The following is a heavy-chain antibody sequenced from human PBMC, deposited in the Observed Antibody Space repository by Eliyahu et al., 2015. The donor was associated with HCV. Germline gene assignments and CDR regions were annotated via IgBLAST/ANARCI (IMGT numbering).Heavy chain of an antibody. CDR1: GFXFDDYA. CDR2: ISWNSGSI. CDR3: AKDMTTGVVRGLWYFDY. Sequence: EVQLVESGGGLVQPGRSLRLSCXASGFXFDDYAMHWVRQAPGKGLEWVSGISWNSGSIGYADSVKGRFTISRDNAKNSLYLQMNSLRAEDTALYYCAKDMTTGVVRGLWYFDYWGQGTLVTVSS. J-gene: IGHJ4*02. D-gene: IGHD2-8*02. V-gene: IGHV3-9*01.